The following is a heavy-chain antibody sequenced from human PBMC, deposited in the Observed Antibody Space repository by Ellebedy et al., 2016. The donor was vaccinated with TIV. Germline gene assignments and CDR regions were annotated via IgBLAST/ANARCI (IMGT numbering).Heavy chain of an antibody. Sequence: PGGSLRLSCSASGFTFSSYTMHWVRQAPGKGLEFVSALKSDWFSSYYADSVQVRFTISRDKSKNTLFLQMSSLRTDDTAVYYCVKAPTTTTWAPFDYWGQGTLVTVSS. CDR1: GFTFSSYT. J-gene: IGHJ4*02. CDR2: LKSDWFSS. D-gene: IGHD1-26*01. V-gene: IGHV3-64D*06. CDR3: VKAPTTTTWAPFDY.